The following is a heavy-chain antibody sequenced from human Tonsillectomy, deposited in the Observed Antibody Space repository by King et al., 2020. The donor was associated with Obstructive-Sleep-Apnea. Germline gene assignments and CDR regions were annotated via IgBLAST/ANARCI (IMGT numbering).Heavy chain of an antibody. V-gene: IGHV3-48*04. D-gene: IGHD6-19*01. J-gene: IGHJ4*02. CDR1: GFTFSSYS. Sequence: DVQLVESGGGLVQPGGSLRLSCAASGFTFSSYSMNWVRQAPGKGLEWVSYISSSSSTIYYADSVKGRFTISRDNAKNSLYLQMNSLRAEDTAVYYCARDSRGYSSGWYESFNYWGQGNLVTVSS. CDR2: ISSSSSTI. CDR3: ARDSRGYSSGWYESFNY.